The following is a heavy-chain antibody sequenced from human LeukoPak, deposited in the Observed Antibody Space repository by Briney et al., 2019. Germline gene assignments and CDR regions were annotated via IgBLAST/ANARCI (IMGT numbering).Heavy chain of an antibody. CDR3: AREDPLVAARGLDY. J-gene: IGHJ4*02. Sequence: SETLSLTCTVSGGSITTYFWSWIRQPAGKGLEWIGRIYTSGTTNYNTTLKSRLTMSIDTSKNQFSLSLSSVTAADTAVYYCAREDPLVAARGLDYWGQGTLVTVSS. CDR2: IYTSGTT. D-gene: IGHD2-15*01. CDR1: GGSITTYF. V-gene: IGHV4-4*07.